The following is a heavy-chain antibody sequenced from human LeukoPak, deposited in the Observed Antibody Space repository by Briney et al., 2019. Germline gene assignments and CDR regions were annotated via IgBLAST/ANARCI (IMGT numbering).Heavy chain of an antibody. J-gene: IGHJ4*02. D-gene: IGHD3-3*01. Sequence: SETLSLACTVSGGSISSYYWSWIRQPPGKGLEWIGYIYYSGSTNYNPSLKSRVTISVDTSKNQFSLKLSSVTAADTAVYYCARGMIFGVGHRESGARPFDYWGQGTLVTVSS. CDR2: IYYSGST. V-gene: IGHV4-59*01. CDR3: ARGMIFGVGHRESGARPFDY. CDR1: GGSISSYY.